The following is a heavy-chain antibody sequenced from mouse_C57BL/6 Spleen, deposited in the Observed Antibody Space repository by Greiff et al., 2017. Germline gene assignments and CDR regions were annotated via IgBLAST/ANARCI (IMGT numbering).Heavy chain of an antibody. Sequence: VQLQQSGAELVKPGASVKISCKASGYAFSSYWMNWVKQRPGKGLEWIGQIYPGDGDTNYNGKFKGKATLTADKSSSTAYMQLSSLTSEDSAVYFCARCLYDYDEGFDYWGQGTTLTVSS. D-gene: IGHD2-4*01. V-gene: IGHV1-80*01. CDR3: ARCLYDYDEGFDY. J-gene: IGHJ2*01. CDR2: IYPGDGDT. CDR1: GYAFSSYW.